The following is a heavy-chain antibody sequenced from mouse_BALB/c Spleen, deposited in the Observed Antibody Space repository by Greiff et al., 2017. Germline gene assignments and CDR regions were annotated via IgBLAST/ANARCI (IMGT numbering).Heavy chain of an antibody. D-gene: IGHD1-1*01. Sequence: QVQLQQSGAELVRPGTSVKISCKASGYTFTNYWLGWVKQRPGHGLEWIGDIYPGGGYTNYNEKFKGKATLTADTSSSTAYMQLSSLTSEDSAVYFCARSDGSSSWFAYWGQGTLVTVSA. CDR3: ARSDGSSSWFAY. CDR1: GYTFTNYW. J-gene: IGHJ3*01. CDR2: IYPGGGYT. V-gene: IGHV1-63*02.